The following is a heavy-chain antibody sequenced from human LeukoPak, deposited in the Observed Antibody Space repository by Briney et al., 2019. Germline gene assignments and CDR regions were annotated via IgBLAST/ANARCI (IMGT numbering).Heavy chain of an antibody. D-gene: IGHD6-19*01. V-gene: IGHV1-8*03. J-gene: IGHJ4*02. CDR1: GYTFTSYD. CDR2: MNPNSGNT. CDR3: ARGRSDSSGWTEFDY. Sequence: GASVKVSYKASGYTFTSYDINWVRQATGQGLEWMGWMNPNSGNTGYAQKFQGRVTITRNTSISTAYMELSSLRSEDTAVYYCARGRSDSSGWTEFDYWGQGTLVTVSS.